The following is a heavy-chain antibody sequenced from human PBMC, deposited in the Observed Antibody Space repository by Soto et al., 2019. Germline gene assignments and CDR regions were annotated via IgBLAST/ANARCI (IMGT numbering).Heavy chain of an antibody. Sequence: EVQLVESGGGLVQPGGSLRLSCAASGFTFSSYSMNWVRQARGKGLEWVSYISSSSSTIYYADSVKGRFTISRDNAKNSLYLQRNSLRDEDTAVYYCAREGCNLNWFDPWGQGTLGTVSS. CDR3: AREGCNLNWFDP. J-gene: IGHJ5*02. V-gene: IGHV3-48*02. CDR2: ISSSSSTI. D-gene: IGHD4-4*01. CDR1: GFTFSSYS.